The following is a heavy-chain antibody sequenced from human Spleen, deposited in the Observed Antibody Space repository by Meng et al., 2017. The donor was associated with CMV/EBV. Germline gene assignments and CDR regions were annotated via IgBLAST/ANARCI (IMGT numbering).Heavy chain of an antibody. J-gene: IGHJ5*02. Sequence: GSLRLSCTVSGGPVSSGSYYWSWIRQPPGKGLEWIGYIYYSGSTNYNPSLMSLVTIAVDTSKSQFSLKLSSVTAADTAVYYCAVGGAIWEPLASWGQGTLVTVSS. CDR2: IYYSGST. CDR3: AVGGAIWEPLAS. CDR1: GGPVSSGSYY. V-gene: IGHV4-61*01. D-gene: IGHD1-26*01.